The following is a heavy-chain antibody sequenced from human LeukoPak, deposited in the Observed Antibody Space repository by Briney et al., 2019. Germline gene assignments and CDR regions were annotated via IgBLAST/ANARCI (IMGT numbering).Heavy chain of an antibody. Sequence: GGSLRLSCAASGFTFSTYAMSWVRQAPGKGLEWVSAVSSSGVSTYYADTVKGRFTISRDNSKNTVYLQMNSLRAEDTAVYYCAKDTFDYWGQGTLVTVSS. CDR1: GFTFSTYA. V-gene: IGHV3-23*01. J-gene: IGHJ4*02. CDR3: AKDTFDY. CDR2: VSSSGVST.